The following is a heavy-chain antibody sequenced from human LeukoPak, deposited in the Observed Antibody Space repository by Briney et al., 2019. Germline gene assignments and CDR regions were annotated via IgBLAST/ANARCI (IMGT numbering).Heavy chain of an antibody. J-gene: IGHJ4*02. CDR3: ARDWGVHSLGYSYGHRGSTRLDS. V-gene: IGHV1-18*01. D-gene: IGHD5-18*01. Sequence: ASVKVSCKASGYTFTSYGISWVRQAPGQGLEWMGWISAYNGNTNYAQKLQGRVTMTTDTSTSTAYMELRSLRSDDTAVYYCARDWGVHSLGYSYGHRGSTRLDSWGQGTPVTVSS. CDR2: ISAYNGNT. CDR1: GYTFTSYG.